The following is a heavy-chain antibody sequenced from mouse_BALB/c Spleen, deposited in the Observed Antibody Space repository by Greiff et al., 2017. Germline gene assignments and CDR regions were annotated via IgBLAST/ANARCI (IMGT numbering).Heavy chain of an antibody. CDR3: ARDQRYGAMDY. J-gene: IGHJ4*01. CDR2: ISNLAYSI. D-gene: IGHD2-14*01. V-gene: IGHV5-15*02. Sequence: EVKVVESGGGLVQPGGSRKLSCAASGFTFSDYGMAWVRQAPGKGPEWVAFISNLAYSIYYADTVTGRFTISRENAKNTLYLEMSSLRSEDTAMYYCARDQRYGAMDYWGQGTSVTVSS. CDR1: GFTFSDYG.